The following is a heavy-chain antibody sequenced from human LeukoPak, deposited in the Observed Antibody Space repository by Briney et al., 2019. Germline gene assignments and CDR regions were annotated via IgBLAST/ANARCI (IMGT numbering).Heavy chain of an antibody. J-gene: IGHJ4*02. CDR3: ARDRYKWELSD. D-gene: IGHD1-26*01. V-gene: IGHV4-61*02. Sequence: SETLSLTCTVSGGSISSGSYYWSWIRQRAGKGLEWIGRIYTSGSTNYNPSLKSRVTISVDTSKNQFSLTLSSVTAADTAVYYCARDRYKWELSDWGQGTLVTVSS. CDR1: GGSISSGSYY. CDR2: IYTSGST.